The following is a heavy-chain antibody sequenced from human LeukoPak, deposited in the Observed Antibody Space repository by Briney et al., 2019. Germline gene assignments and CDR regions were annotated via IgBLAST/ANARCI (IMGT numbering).Heavy chain of an antibody. Sequence: PSETLSLTCTVSGGSISSYYWSWMRQPAGKGLEWIGRIYTSGSTNYNPSLKSRVTISVDKSKNQFSLKLSSVTAADTAVYYCAREPPIAVAGTIDYWGQGTLVTVSS. CDR2: IYTSGST. D-gene: IGHD6-19*01. CDR3: AREPPIAVAGTIDY. CDR1: GGSISSYY. J-gene: IGHJ4*02. V-gene: IGHV4-4*07.